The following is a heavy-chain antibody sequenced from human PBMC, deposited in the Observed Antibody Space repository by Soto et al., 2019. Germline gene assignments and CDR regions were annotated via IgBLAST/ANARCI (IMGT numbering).Heavy chain of an antibody. V-gene: IGHV4-59*01. Sequence: PSETLSLTCTVSGGSISTSSWNWIRQAPGKGLEWIGYIYDSGSTNYNPSLKSRVTISVDTSKNQFSLKLSSVTAADTAVYYCARNMHYYDSSGTRSGFDYWGQGTLVTVSS. CDR2: IYDSGST. CDR3: ARNMHYYDSSGTRSGFDY. D-gene: IGHD3-22*01. CDR1: GGSISTSS. J-gene: IGHJ4*02.